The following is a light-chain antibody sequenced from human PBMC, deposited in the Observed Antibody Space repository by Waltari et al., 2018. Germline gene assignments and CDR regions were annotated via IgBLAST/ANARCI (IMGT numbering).Light chain of an antibody. CDR3: QTGGHGTWV. J-gene: IGLJ3*02. CDR1: SGHSTNI. V-gene: IGLV4-69*01. CDR2: VNSDGSH. Sequence: QLVLTQSPSASASLGASVKLTCTLSSGHSTNIIAWLQQQPEKGPRYLMNVNSDGSHNTGVGIPDRFSGSGSGAERYLPIYSLQSEEEADYYCQTGGHGTWVFGGGTRLTVL.